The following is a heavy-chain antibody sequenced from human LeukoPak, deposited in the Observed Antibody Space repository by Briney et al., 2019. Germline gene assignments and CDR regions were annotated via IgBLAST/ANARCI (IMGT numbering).Heavy chain of an antibody. J-gene: IGHJ4*02. CDR1: GFTFSSYS. CDR3: ARVVLSGSSWDY. Sequence: GGSLRLSCAASGFTFSSYSMNWVRQAPGKGLEWVSSISSSSSYIYYADSVKGRFTISRDNAKNSLYLQMNSLRAEYTAVYYCARVVLSGSSWDYWGQGTLVTVSS. D-gene: IGHD1-26*01. CDR2: ISSSSSYI. V-gene: IGHV3-21*01.